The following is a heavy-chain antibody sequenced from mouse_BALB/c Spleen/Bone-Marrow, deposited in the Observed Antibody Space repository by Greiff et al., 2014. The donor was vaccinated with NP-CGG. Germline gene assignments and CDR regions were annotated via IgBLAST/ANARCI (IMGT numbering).Heavy chain of an antibody. CDR1: GFTFSSFG. J-gene: IGHJ2*01. D-gene: IGHD1-1*01. CDR2: ISSGSSTI. Sequence: EVQGVESGGGLVQPGGSRKLSCAASGFTFSSFGMHWVRQAPEKGLEWVAYISSGSSTIYYGDTVMGRFTISRDNPKKTLFLQMTSLRSEDTATYYCVRSGSSSGYFDYWGQGTTLTVSS. V-gene: IGHV5-17*02. CDR3: VRSGSSSGYFDY.